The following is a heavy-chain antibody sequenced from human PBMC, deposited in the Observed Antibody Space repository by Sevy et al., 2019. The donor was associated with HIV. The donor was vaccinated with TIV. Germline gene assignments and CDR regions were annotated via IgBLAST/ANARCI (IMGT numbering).Heavy chain of an antibody. CDR1: GFSFGTYS. V-gene: IGHV3-30*04. J-gene: IGHJ4*02. D-gene: IGHD3-3*01. Sequence: GGSLRLSCAGSGFSFGTYSMHWVRQAPGKGLEWVAVIWYDGTKQYYADSVKGRGTISRDNSKNKMYLHMKALRAKITAVYYCARGPDTEISLENVLRSFEWVFRGKSFDYWGQGTLVTVSS. CDR3: ARGPDTEISLENVLRSFEWVFRGKSFDY. CDR2: IWYDGTKQ.